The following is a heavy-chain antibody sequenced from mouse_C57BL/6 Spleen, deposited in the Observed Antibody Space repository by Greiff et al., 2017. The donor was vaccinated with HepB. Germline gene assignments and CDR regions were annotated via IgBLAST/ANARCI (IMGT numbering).Heavy chain of an antibody. D-gene: IGHD2-4*01. V-gene: IGHV1-50*01. CDR2: IDPSDSYT. Sequence: QVQLQQPGAELVKPGASVKLSCKASGYTFTSYWMQWVKQRPGQGLEWIGEIDPSDSYTNYNQKFKGKATLTVDTSSSTAYMQLSSLTSEDSAVYYCARDGVRLREMDYWGQGTSVTVSS. CDR3: ARDGVRLREMDY. J-gene: IGHJ4*01. CDR1: GYTFTSYW.